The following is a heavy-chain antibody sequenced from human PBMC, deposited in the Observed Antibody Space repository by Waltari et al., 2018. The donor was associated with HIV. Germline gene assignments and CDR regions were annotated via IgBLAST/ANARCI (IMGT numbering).Heavy chain of an antibody. CDR2: IYYSGST. Sequence: QVQLRESGPGLVKPSETLSLTCTVSGGSVSSGTYYWSWIRQPPGKGLEWIGYIYYSGSTNYNPCFKSRVTISVDTSKNHFSLKLTSVTAADTAGYYCARLVVAGYSRYYFAAGGQGTLVTVSS. D-gene: IGHD3-9*01. CDR1: GGSVSSGTYY. CDR3: ARLVVAGYSRYYFAA. V-gene: IGHV4-61*01. J-gene: IGHJ4*02.